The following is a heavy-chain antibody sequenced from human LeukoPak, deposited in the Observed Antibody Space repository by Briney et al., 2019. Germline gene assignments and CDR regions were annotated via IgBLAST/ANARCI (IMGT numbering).Heavy chain of an antibody. D-gene: IGHD6-19*01. V-gene: IGHV4-30-4*08. CDR2: IYYSGST. CDR1: GGSISSGDYY. J-gene: IGHJ3*02. Sequence: SQTLSLTCTVSGGSISSGDYYWSWIRQPPGKGLEWIGYIYYSGSTYYNPSLKSRVTISVDTSKNQFSLKLGSVTAADTAVYYCARDTAVAEGAFDIWGQGTMVTVSS. CDR3: ARDTAVAEGAFDI.